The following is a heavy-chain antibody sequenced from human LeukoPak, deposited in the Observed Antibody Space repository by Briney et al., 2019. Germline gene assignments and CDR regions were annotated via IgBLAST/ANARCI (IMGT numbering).Heavy chain of an antibody. D-gene: IGHD2-15*01. CDR3: ARHSVVSYYYGMDV. Sequence: SETLSLTCTVSGGPISSHYWSWIRQPPGKGPEWIGYIYNTGRANYNPSLKSRVTISGDTSKNQFSLRLSSVTAADTAVYYCARHSVVSYYYGMDVWGQGTTVTVSS. V-gene: IGHV4-59*08. CDR1: GGPISSHY. CDR2: IYNTGRA. J-gene: IGHJ6*02.